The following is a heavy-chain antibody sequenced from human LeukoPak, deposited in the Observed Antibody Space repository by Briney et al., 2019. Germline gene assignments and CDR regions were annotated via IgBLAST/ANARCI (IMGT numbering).Heavy chain of an antibody. J-gene: IGHJ6*03. CDR2: ISAYNGNT. CDR1: GYTFTSYG. CDR3: ARVMVYAIFHYYYYMDV. Sequence: ASVKVSCKATGYTFTSYGISWVRQPPGQGLEWMGWISAYNGNTNYAQKLQGRVTMTTDTSTSTAYMELRSLRSDDTAVYYCARVMVYAIFHYYYYMDVWGKGTTVTVSS. V-gene: IGHV1-18*01. D-gene: IGHD2-8*01.